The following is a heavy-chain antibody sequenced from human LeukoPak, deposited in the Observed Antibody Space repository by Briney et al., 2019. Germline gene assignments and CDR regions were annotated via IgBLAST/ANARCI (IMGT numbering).Heavy chain of an antibody. CDR2: MSPYNGNT. CDR1: GYTFTSYG. D-gene: IGHD1-14*01. CDR3: ARDNRAQGDDY. J-gene: IGHJ4*02. V-gene: IGHV1-18*04. Sequence: GASVKVSCKASGYTFTSYGISWVRQAPGQGLEWMGWMSPYNGNTKYAQKVQDRVTMTTDTSTSTAYMELRSLRSDDTAVYYCARDNRAQGDDYWGQGTLVTVSS.